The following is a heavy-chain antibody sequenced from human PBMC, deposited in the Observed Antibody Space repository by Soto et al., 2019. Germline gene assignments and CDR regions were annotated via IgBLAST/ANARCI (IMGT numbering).Heavy chain of an antibody. CDR1: GFTFSGYA. J-gene: IGHJ4*01. Sequence: QVQLVESGGGVVQPGRSLRLSCAASGFTFSGYAMHCVRQAPGKGLEWVAVISDDGTNKHYADSVRGRFTISRDNSKNPLYLQMTSLRAEDTAFYYCARDGSSRGLWLGPDYWGQEPRSPSPQ. V-gene: IGHV3-30-3*01. CDR3: ARDGSSRGLWLGPDY. D-gene: IGHD5-18*01. CDR2: ISDDGTNK.